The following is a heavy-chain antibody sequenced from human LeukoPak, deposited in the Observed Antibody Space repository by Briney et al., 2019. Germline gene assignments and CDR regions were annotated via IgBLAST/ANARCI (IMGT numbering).Heavy chain of an antibody. CDR2: ISSSGSTI. Sequence: GGSLRLSCAASGFTFSSYEMNWVRQAPGKGLEWVSYISSSGSTIYYADSVKGRFTISRDNAKNSLYLQMNSLRAEDTAVYYCARVGVGATSDYWGQGTLVTVSS. J-gene: IGHJ4*02. D-gene: IGHD1-26*01. V-gene: IGHV3-48*03. CDR3: ARVGVGATSDY. CDR1: GFTFSSYE.